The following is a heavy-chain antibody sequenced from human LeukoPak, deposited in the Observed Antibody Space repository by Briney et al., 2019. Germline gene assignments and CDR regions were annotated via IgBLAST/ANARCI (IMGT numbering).Heavy chain of an antibody. CDR3: AKTPYYYDSSGHYTEDY. CDR1: GFTFSSYG. Sequence: PGGSLRLSCAASGFTFSSYGMSWVRQAPGKGLEWVSAISESGITYYADSVKGRFTISRDNSKNMLYLQMYSLRAEDTAVYYCAKTPYYYDSSGHYTEDYWGQGTLVTVSS. V-gene: IGHV3-23*01. D-gene: IGHD3-22*01. J-gene: IGHJ4*02. CDR2: ISESGIT.